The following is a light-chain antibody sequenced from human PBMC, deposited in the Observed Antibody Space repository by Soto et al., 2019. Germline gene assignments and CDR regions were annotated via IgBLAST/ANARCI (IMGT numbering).Light chain of an antibody. CDR3: QQYNSYPWT. J-gene: IGKJ1*01. V-gene: IGKV1-5*01. CDR1: QSIRSW. CDR2: GAS. Sequence: DLQMTQSPSTLSASVGDRVTITCRASQSIRSWLAWYQQKPGKAPKLLIYGASSLESGVPSRFSGSGSGTEFTLTISSLQPDDFATYYCQQYNSYPWTFGQGTKVEIK.